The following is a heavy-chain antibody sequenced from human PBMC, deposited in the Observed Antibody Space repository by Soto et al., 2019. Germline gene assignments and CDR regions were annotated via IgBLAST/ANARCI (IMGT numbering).Heavy chain of an antibody. Sequence: GESLKISCEASGYSFANYWIGWVRQMPGKGLEWMGFIYPGDSDTRYSPSFQGQVTISADESISTAYLQWSSLKASDTAIYYCARRVYGGDSLHKYYFDYWGQGTLVTVSS. CDR1: GYSFANYW. CDR2: IYPGDSDT. J-gene: IGHJ4*02. D-gene: IGHD2-21*02. CDR3: ARRVYGGDSLHKYYFDY. V-gene: IGHV5-51*01.